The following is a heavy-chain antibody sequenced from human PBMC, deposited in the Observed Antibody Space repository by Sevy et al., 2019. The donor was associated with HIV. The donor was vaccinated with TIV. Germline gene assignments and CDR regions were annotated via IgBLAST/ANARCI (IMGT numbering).Heavy chain of an antibody. V-gene: IGHV4-31*03. CDR3: ARGRSAVATYYTLSTVAAYDFDY. Sequence: SETLSLTCTVSGDSISSGANYWGWIRQHPVKGLEWIGSIHYSGSTYDNPSLKSRIPMSVDTSKNPFSLKLRSVTAADTAVYDGARGRSAVATYYTLSTVAAYDFDYWGQGTLVTVSS. CDR1: GDSISSGANY. D-gene: IGHD2-15*01. CDR2: IHYSGST. J-gene: IGHJ4*01.